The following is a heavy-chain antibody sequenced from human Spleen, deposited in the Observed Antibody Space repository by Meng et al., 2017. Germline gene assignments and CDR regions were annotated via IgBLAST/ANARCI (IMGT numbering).Heavy chain of an antibody. CDR1: GFTFGDYA. CDR3: AAARGTYYPQSLDY. J-gene: IGHJ4*02. Sequence: GESLKISCTSSGFTFGDYALSWVRQAPGKGLEWIGFIRSKAFRGTTQYAASLKDRFTISRDDSKSVAYLQMNSLKTEDTALYYCAAARGTYYPQSLDYWGQGTLVTVSS. V-gene: IGHV3-49*04. CDR2: IRSKAFRGTT. D-gene: IGHD1-26*01.